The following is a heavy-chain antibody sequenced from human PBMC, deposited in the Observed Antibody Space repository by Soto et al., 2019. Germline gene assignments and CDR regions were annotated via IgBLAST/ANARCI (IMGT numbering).Heavy chain of an antibody. J-gene: IGHJ6*02. V-gene: IGHV5-51*01. CDR2: IYPRDSDT. Sequence: GESLKISCKGSGFTFATYWISWVRQMPGKGLEWMGVIYPRDSDTRYSPSFQGQVTISADKSISTAYLQWSTLQASDTAVYYCARSSPSADRPYYYGMGVCGQGTTLTVSS. CDR1: GFTFATYW. CDR3: ARSSPSADRPYYYGMGV.